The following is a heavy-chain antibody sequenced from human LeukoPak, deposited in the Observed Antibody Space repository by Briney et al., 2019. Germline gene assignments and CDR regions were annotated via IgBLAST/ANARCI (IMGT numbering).Heavy chain of an antibody. CDR3: ASQETYGDEPDY. D-gene: IGHD4-17*01. Sequence: PSETLSLTCTVSGGSISSYYWGWIRQPPGKGLEWIGSIYYSGSTYYNPSLKSRVTISVDTSKNQFSLKLSSVTAADTAVYYCASQETYGDEPDYWGQGTLVTVSS. CDR2: IYYSGST. J-gene: IGHJ4*02. CDR1: GGSISSYY. V-gene: IGHV4-39*01.